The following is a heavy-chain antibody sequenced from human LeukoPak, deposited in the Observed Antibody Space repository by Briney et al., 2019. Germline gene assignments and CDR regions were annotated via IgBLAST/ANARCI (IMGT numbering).Heavy chain of an antibody. CDR2: ISSSGNT. J-gene: IGHJ4*02. V-gene: IGHV3-23*01. CDR1: GFTFGRSA. CDR3: VKGRMSEDGLDF. D-gene: IGHD5-24*01. Sequence: GGSLRLSCEASGFTFGRSAMTWVRQTPGKGLEWFSSISSSGNTYYADSVKGRFTISRDNSKNLVNLQMNSLRAEDTAIYYCVKGRMSEDGLDFWGQGSLVTVSS.